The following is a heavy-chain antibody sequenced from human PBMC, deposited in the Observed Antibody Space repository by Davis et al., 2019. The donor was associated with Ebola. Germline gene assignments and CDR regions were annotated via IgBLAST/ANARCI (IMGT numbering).Heavy chain of an antibody. CDR2: IYYSGIT. CDR1: GGSISSGY. J-gene: IGHJ4*02. D-gene: IGHD1-14*01. V-gene: IGHV4-59*08. Sequence: MPSETLSLTCTVSGGSISSGYWSWLRQPPGKGLEWIGYIYYSGITNYNPSLKSRVTMFVDTSKNQFSLKLTSVTAADTARYYCARQGGPETTLDSWGRGRLVTVSS. CDR3: ARQGGPETTLDS.